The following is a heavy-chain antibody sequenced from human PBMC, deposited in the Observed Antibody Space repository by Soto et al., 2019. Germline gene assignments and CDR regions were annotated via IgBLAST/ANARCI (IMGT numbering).Heavy chain of an antibody. J-gene: IGHJ4*02. CDR3: ARGMTTVTTLDY. V-gene: IGHV4-30-2*01. Sequence: SETLCLTSAVADGSIVGGGYSWSWIRQPPGKGLEWIGYIYHSGSTYYNPSLKSRVTISVDRSKNQFSLKLSSVTAADTAVYYCARGMTTVTTLDYWGQGTLVTVSS. CDR2: IYHSGST. D-gene: IGHD4-4*01. CDR1: DGSIVGGGYS.